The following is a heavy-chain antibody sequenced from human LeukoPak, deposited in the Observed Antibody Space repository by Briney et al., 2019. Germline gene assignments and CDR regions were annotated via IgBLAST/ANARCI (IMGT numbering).Heavy chain of an antibody. CDR2: IIPIFGTA. Sequence: SVKVSCKASGGTFSSYAISWVRQAPGQGLEWMGGIIPIFGTANYAQKFQGRVTITADESTSTAYMELSSLRSEDTAVYYCARSGSRYSYYYYYMDVWGKGTTVTVSS. CDR3: ARSGSRYSYYYYYMDV. V-gene: IGHV1-69*13. D-gene: IGHD1-1*01. CDR1: GGTFSSYA. J-gene: IGHJ6*03.